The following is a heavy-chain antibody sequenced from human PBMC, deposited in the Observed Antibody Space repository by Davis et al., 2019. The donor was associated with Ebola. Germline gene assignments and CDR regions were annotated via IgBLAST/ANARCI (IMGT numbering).Heavy chain of an antibody. D-gene: IGHD4-17*01. CDR3: ARDSGDYRSLYYYGMDV. J-gene: IGHJ6*02. CDR1: GFTFSSYA. CDR2: ISYDGSNK. Sequence: GESLKISCAASGFTFSSYAMPWVRQAPGKGLEWVAVISYDGSNKYYADSVKGRFTISRDNSKNTLYLQMNSLRAEDTAVYYCARDSGDYRSLYYYGMDVWGQGTTVTVSS. V-gene: IGHV3-30-3*01.